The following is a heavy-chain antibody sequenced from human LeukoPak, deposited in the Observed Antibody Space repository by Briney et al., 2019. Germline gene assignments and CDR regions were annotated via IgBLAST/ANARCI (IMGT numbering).Heavy chain of an antibody. CDR2: IIPILGIA. V-gene: IGHV1-69*04. J-gene: IGHJ6*02. CDR1: GGTFSSYA. CDR3: ASTWAMGYCSSTSCYDGYYGMDV. Sequence: ASVKVSCKASGGTFSSYAISWVRQAPGQGLEWMGRIIPILGIANYAQKFQGRVTITADKSTSTAYMELSSLRSEDTAVYYCASTWAMGYCSSTSCYDGYYGMDVWGQGTTVTVSS. D-gene: IGHD2-2*01.